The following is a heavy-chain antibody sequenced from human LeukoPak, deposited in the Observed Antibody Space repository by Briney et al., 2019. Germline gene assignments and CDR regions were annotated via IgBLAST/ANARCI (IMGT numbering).Heavy chain of an antibody. J-gene: IGHJ3*02. CDR2: INPNSGGT. CDR1: GYTFTAYS. D-gene: IGHD6-6*01. Sequence: ASVKVSCKASGYTFTAYSMHWVRQAPGQGLEWMGWINPNSGGTNYAQKFQGRVTMTRDTSITTAYMELSSLRSEDTAVYYCARDLILSIAAVNAFDIWGQGAMVTVSS. CDR3: ARDLILSIAAVNAFDI. V-gene: IGHV1-2*02.